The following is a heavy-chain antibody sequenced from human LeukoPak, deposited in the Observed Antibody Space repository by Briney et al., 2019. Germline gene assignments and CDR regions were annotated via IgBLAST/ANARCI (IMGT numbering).Heavy chain of an antibody. CDR3: TRDQGHIVLTTYATIPGKNWFDP. CDR2: ISGHNGDT. CDR1: GYTFTGFG. J-gene: IGHJ5*02. D-gene: IGHD2-2*01. Sequence: GASVKVSCKASGYTFTGFGITWVRQAPGQGLEWLGWISGHNGDTQYAQNLQGRLDLTTDVSTSTAYLELRSLKSDDTAVYYCTRDQGHIVLTTYATIPGKNWFDPWGQGTLITVSS. V-gene: IGHV1-18*01.